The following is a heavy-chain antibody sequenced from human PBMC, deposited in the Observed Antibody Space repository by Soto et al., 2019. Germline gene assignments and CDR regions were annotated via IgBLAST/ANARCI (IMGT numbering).Heavy chain of an antibody. CDR2: IKSKTDGGTT. V-gene: IGHV3-15*07. J-gene: IGHJ5*02. CDR3: TTHTSPDLEWLSASVDP. D-gene: IGHD3-3*01. CDR1: GFTFSNAW. Sequence: GGSLRLSCAASGFTFSNAWMNWVRQAPGKGLEWVGRIKSKTDGGTTDYAAPVKGRFTISRDDSKNTLYLQMNSLKTEDTAVYYCTTHTSPDLEWLSASVDPWGQGTLVTVSS.